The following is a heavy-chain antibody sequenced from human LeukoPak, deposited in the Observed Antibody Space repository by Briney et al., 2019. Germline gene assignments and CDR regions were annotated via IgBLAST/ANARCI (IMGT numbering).Heavy chain of an antibody. CDR1: GGSISSSNW. D-gene: IGHD3-9*01. J-gene: IGHJ4*02. V-gene: IGHV4-4*02. CDR3: ARLPTGDARYFGLDY. Sequence: SETLSLTCAVSGGSISSSNWWSWVRQPPGKGLEWIGEIYHSGSTNYNPSLKSRVTISVDKSKNQFSLKLSSVTAADTAVYYCARLPTGDARYFGLDYWGQGTLVTVSS. CDR2: IYHSGST.